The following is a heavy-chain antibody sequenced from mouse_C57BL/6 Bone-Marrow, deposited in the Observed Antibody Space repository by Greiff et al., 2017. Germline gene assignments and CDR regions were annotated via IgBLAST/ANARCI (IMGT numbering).Heavy chain of an antibody. J-gene: IGHJ4*01. D-gene: IGHD2-1*01. Sequence: EVKVVESGGGLVKPGGSLKLSCAASGFTFSDYGMHWVRQAPEKGLEWVAYISSGSSTIYYADTVKGRFTISRDNAKNTLFLQMTSLGSEDTAMYYCANIWYFGGDYWGQGTSVTVSS. V-gene: IGHV5-17*01. CDR2: ISSGSSTI. CDR1: GFTFSDYG. CDR3: ANIWYFGGDY.